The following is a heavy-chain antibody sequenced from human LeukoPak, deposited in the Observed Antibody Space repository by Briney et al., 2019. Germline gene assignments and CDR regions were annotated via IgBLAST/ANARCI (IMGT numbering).Heavy chain of an antibody. D-gene: IGHD3-3*01. CDR1: GYTFTSYG. Sequence: GASVKVSCKASGYTFTSYGISWVRQAPGQGLEWMGWISAYNGNTNYAQKLQGRVTMTTDTSTSTAYMELRSLRSDDTAVYYCARDGPYYDFWSGYPVGYWGQGTLVTVPS. V-gene: IGHV1-18*01. J-gene: IGHJ4*02. CDR3: ARDGPYYDFWSGYPVGY. CDR2: ISAYNGNT.